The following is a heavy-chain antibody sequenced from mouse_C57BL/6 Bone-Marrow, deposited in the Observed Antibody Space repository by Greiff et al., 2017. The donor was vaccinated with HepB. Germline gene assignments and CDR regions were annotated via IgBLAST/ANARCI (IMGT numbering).Heavy chain of an antibody. V-gene: IGHV1-82*01. CDR2: IYPGDGDT. CDR3: ARPSYYYGPSQGYFDV. D-gene: IGHD1-1*01. Sequence: QVQLKESGPELVKPGASVKISCKASGYAFSSSWMNWVKQRPGKGLEWIGRIYPGDGDTNYNGKFKGKATLTADKSSSTAYMQLSSLTSGDSAVYFCARPSYYYGPSQGYFDVWGTGTTVTVSS. CDR1: GYAFSSSW. J-gene: IGHJ1*03.